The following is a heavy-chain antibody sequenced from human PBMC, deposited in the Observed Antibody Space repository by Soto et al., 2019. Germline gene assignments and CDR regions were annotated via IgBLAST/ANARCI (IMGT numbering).Heavy chain of an antibody. CDR1: GYTFTGYY. CDR2: INPNSGGT. V-gene: IGHV1-2*04. Sequence: ASVKVSCKASGYTFTGYYMHWVRQAPGQGLEWMGWINPNSGGTNYAQKFQGWVTMTRDTSISTAYMELSRLRSDDTAVYYCARSRITMVRGVKGKDAFDIWGQGTMVTVSS. J-gene: IGHJ3*02. D-gene: IGHD3-10*01. CDR3: ARSRITMVRGVKGKDAFDI.